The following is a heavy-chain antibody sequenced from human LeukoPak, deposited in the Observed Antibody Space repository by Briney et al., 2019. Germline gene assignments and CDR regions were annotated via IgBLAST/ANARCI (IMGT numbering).Heavy chain of an antibody. J-gene: IGHJ4*02. Sequence: ASVKISCKASGYTFTGYYMHWVRQAPGQGLEWMGWINPNSGGTNYAQKFQGRVAMTRDTSISTAYMELSRLRSDDTAVYYCAKGGGSGWFPFDYWGQGTLVTVSS. D-gene: IGHD6-19*01. CDR2: INPNSGGT. CDR1: GYTFTGYY. V-gene: IGHV1-2*02. CDR3: AKGGGSGWFPFDY.